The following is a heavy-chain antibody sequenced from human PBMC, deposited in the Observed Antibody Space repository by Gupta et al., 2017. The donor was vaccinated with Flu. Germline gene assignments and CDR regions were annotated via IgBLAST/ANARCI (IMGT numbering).Heavy chain of an antibody. J-gene: IGHJ4*02. Sequence: EVQLVESGGGLVQPGGSLRLSCSVSGFTFRRYEMNWVRQAPGKGLEWVSYISTSSSTINYADSVKGRFTISRDNAKSLLFLQMNSLRAEDTAVYYCARENGYSYAYGFDYWGQGTLVTASS. CDR3: ARENGYSYAYGFDY. CDR2: ISTSSSTI. D-gene: IGHD5-18*01. V-gene: IGHV3-48*03. CDR1: GFTFRRYE.